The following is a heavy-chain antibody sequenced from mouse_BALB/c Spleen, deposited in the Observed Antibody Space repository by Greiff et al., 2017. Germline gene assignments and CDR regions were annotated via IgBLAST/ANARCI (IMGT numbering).Heavy chain of an antibody. D-gene: IGHD2-2*01. CDR2: IRLKSNNYAT. CDR3: TRKIYYGYDEYYAMDY. V-gene: IGHV6-6*02. J-gene: IGHJ4*01. Sequence: EVMLVESGGGLVQPGGSMKLSCVASGFTFSNYWMNWVRQSPEKGLEWVAEIRLKSNNYATHYAESVKGRFTISRDDSKSSVYLQMNNLRAEDTGIYYCTRKIYYGYDEYYAMDYWGQGTSVTVSS. CDR1: GFTFSNYW.